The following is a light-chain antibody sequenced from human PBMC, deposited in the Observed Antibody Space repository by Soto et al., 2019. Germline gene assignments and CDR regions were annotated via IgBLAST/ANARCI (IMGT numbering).Light chain of an antibody. Sequence: QSALTQPASVSGSPGQSITISCTGTNSDVGNYNLVSWYQQHPGKAPKLMMYEVTKRPSGVSNRFSGSKSGNTASLTISGLQAEDEADYYCCSYAGSATWVFGGETKLTVL. CDR3: CSYAGSATWV. CDR1: NSDVGNYNL. CDR2: EVT. V-gene: IGLV2-23*02. J-gene: IGLJ3*02.